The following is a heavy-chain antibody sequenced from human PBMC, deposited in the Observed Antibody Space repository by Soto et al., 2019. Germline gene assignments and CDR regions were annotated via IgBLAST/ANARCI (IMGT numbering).Heavy chain of an antibody. J-gene: IGHJ4*02. Sequence: GGSLRLSFAASGFTFSSYSMNWVRQAPGKGLEWVSSISSSSSYIYYEDSVKVRFTITRDNAKNSLYLQMNSLRAEDTAVYYCARELRPSSRSYSPFHXWGQGTLLTVSX. CDR1: GFTFSSYS. D-gene: IGHD6-19*01. CDR2: ISSSSSYI. V-gene: IGHV3-21*01. CDR3: ARELRPSSRSYSPFHX.